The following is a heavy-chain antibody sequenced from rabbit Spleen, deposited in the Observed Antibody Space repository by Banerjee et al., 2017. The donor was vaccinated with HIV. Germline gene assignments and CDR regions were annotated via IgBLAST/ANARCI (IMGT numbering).Heavy chain of an antibody. CDR2: AYAGSSGST. CDR1: GFSFNSGYD. D-gene: IGHD1-1*01. J-gene: IGHJ6*01. CDR3: ARDTSSSFSSYGMDL. V-gene: IGHV1S40*01. Sequence: QSLEESGGGLVKPGASLTLTCKSSGFSFNSGYDMRWVRQAPGKGLEWVACAYAGSSGSTYSATWATGRFTISKTSSTTVTLQMTSLTAADTATYFCARDTSSSFSSYGMDLWGPGTLVTVS.